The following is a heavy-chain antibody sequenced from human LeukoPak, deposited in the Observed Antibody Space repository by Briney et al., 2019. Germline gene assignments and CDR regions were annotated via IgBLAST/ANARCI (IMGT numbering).Heavy chain of an antibody. CDR2: INPNSGGT. J-gene: IGHJ4*02. D-gene: IGHD2-8*01. V-gene: IGHV1-2*02. CDR3: ASTTGLMVYAIDY. CDR1: GYTFTGYY. Sequence: ASVKVSCKASGYTFTGYYMHWVRQAPGQGLEWMGWINPNSGGTNYAQKFQGRVTMTRDTSISTAYMELSRLRSDDTAVYYCASTTGLMVYAIDYWGQGTLVTVSS.